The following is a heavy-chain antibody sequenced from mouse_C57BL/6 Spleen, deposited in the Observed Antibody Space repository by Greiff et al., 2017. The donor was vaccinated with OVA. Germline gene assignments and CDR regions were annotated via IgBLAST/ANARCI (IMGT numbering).Heavy chain of an antibody. J-gene: IGHJ3*01. CDR1: GYAFSSSW. CDR2: IYPGDGDT. CDR3: ERDYGCSFPFAY. V-gene: IGHV1-82*01. D-gene: IGHD1-1*01. Sequence: VQLQQSGPELVKPGASVKISCKASGYAFSSSWMNWVKQRPGKGLEWIGRIYPGDGDTNYNGKFKGKATLTADKSSSTAYMQLSSLTSEDSAVYFCERDYGCSFPFAYWGQGTLVTVSA.